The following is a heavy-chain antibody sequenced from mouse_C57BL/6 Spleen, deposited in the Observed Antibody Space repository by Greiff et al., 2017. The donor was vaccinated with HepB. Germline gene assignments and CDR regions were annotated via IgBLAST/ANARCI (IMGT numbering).Heavy chain of an antibody. CDR2: IYPRSGNT. CDR3: ARSQFITTVVATGYYAMDY. D-gene: IGHD1-1*01. V-gene: IGHV1-81*01. J-gene: IGHJ4*01. Sequence: VQLQQSGAELARPGASVKLSCKASGYTFTSYGISWVKQRTGQGLEWIGEIYPRSGNTYYNEKFKGKATLTADKSSSTAYMELRSLTSEDSAVYFCARSQFITTVVATGYYAMDYWGQGTSVTVSS. CDR1: GYTFTSYG.